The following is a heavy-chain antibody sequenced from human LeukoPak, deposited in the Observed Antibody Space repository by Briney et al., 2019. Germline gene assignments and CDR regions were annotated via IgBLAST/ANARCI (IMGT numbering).Heavy chain of an antibody. V-gene: IGHV4-59*01. CDR2: IYYSGST. D-gene: IGHD6-19*01. CDR1: SGSISGYY. CDR3: ARDGGWTGAEYFQH. Sequence: PSETLSLTCTVSSGSISGYYWSWIRQPPGKGLEWIGYIYYSGSTNYNPSLKSRVTISVDTSKNQFSLKLSSVTAADTAVYYCARDGGWTGAEYFQHWGQGTLVTVSS. J-gene: IGHJ1*01.